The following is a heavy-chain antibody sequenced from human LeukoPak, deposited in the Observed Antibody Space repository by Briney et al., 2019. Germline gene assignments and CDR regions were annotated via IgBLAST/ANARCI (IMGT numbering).Heavy chain of an antibody. CDR1: GFTFSSNW. CDR3: AKRSTGYYFDS. J-gene: IGHJ4*02. Sequence: PGGSLRLSCAASGFTFSSNWMHWVRQAPGKGLVWVSRVNEDGSTTNYADSVKGRFTISRDNAKNTLYLQMNSLRAEDTADYYCAKRSTGYYFDSWGQGTLVTVSS. D-gene: IGHD1-1*01. V-gene: IGHV3-74*01. CDR2: VNEDGSTT.